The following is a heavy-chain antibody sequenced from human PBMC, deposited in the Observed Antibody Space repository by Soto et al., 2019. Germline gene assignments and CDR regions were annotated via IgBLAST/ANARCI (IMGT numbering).Heavy chain of an antibody. J-gene: IGHJ4*02. D-gene: IGHD3-22*01. Sequence: GGSLRLSCAAAGVTFSSYGMHWVRQAPGKGPVWVSHINGGGVVTYYADSVKGRFTISRDNSKNTLFLQMNSLRAEDTAVYYCAKGDYDSSGYYYNYWGQGTLVTVSS. CDR2: INGGGVVT. CDR3: AKGDYDSSGYYYNY. CDR1: GVTFSSYG. V-gene: IGHV3-74*01.